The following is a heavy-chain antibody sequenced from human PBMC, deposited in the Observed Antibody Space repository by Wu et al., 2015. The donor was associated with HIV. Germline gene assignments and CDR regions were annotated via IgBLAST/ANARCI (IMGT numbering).Heavy chain of an antibody. CDR2: IIPISGTA. J-gene: IGHJ6*02. V-gene: IGHV1-69*13. CDR1: GGTFRNHV. Sequence: QVQLVQSGAEVKKPGSSVKVSCKASGGTFRNHVISWVRQAPGQGLEWMGRIIPISGTANYEQRFQGRVTITADKPTNTAYMELSSLRSDDTGVYYCARSREIWFANGMAVWGQGTTVTVSS. D-gene: IGHD3-10*01. CDR3: ARSREIWFANGMAV.